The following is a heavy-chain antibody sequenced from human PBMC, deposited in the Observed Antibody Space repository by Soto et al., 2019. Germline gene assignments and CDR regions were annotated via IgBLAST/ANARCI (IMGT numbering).Heavy chain of an antibody. D-gene: IGHD2-21*01. CDR1: GFTFSSYA. CDR3: ARRIPFGYGMDV. V-gene: IGHV3-64*01. CDR2: ITSNGGNT. J-gene: IGHJ6*02. Sequence: EVQLVESGGGLVQPGGSLRLSCAASGFTFSSYAMHWVRQAPGKGLEYVSGITSNGGNTDYASSVKGRFTISRDNSKTTLYLKMGSLRAEDMAVYYCARRIPFGYGMDVWGQGTTVTVSS.